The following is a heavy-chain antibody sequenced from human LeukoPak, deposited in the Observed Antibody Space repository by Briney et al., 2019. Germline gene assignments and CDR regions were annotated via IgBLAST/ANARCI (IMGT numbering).Heavy chain of an antibody. J-gene: IGHJ4*02. CDR1: GYTFTSYG. Sequence: ASVKVSCKASGYTFTSYGISWVRQAPGQGLEWTGWISAYNGNTNYAQKLQGRVTMTTDTSTSTAYMELRSLRSDDTAVYYCARRYYDSSGYYYEDYFDYWGQGTLVTVSS. CDR2: ISAYNGNT. D-gene: IGHD3-22*01. CDR3: ARRYYDSSGYYYEDYFDY. V-gene: IGHV1-18*01.